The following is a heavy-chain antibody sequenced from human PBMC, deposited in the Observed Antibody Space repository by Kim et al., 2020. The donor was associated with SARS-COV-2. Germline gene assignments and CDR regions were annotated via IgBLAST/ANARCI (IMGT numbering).Heavy chain of an antibody. D-gene: IGHD5-12*01. CDR1: GFTFSSYG. Sequence: GGSLRLSCAASGFTFSSYGMHWVRQAPGKGLEWVAVIWYDGSNKYYADSVKGRFTISRDNSKNTLYLQMNSLRAEDTAVYYCARDQGDIVATMDYWGQGTLVTVSS. CDR3: ARDQGDIVATMDY. J-gene: IGHJ4*02. V-gene: IGHV3-33*01. CDR2: IWYDGSNK.